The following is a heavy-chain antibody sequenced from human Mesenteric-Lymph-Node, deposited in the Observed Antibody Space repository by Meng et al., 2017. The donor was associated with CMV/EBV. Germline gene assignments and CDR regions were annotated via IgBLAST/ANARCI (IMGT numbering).Heavy chain of an antibody. CDR2: ITSSSSFI. Sequence: GGSLRLSCAASGFTFSSYPMYWVRQAPGKGLEWVSSITSSSSFIYYADSVKGRFTISRDDARNSLYLQMNSLRAEDTAVYYCARFRSSSSGWGQGTLVTVSS. D-gene: IGHD6-6*01. CDR1: GFTFSSYP. J-gene: IGHJ4*02. CDR3: ARFRSSSSG. V-gene: IGHV3-21*01.